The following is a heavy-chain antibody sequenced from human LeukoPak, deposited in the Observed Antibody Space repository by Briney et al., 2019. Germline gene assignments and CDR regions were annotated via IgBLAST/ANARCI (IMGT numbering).Heavy chain of an antibody. CDR2: IIPIFGTA. J-gene: IGHJ6*02. V-gene: IGHV1-69*13. CDR1: GGTFSSYA. Sequence: SVKVSCKASGGTFSSYAISWVRQAPGQGLEWMGGIIPIFGTANYAQKLQGRVTITADESTSTAYMELSSLRSEDTAVYYCARTYSGSYFYPGDGMDVWGQGTTVTVSS. CDR3: ARTYSGSYFYPGDGMDV. D-gene: IGHD1-26*01.